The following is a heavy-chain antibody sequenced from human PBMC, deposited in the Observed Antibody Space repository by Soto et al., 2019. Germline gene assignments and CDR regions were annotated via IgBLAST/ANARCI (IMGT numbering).Heavy chain of an antibody. CDR2: VYYSGST. V-gene: IGHV4-59*01. CDR3: ARRRDGYTGVWFDP. Sequence: PSETLSLTCTVSGAPISSFYWSWIRQSPGKGLEWIGHVYYSGSTNYNPSLKSRVTISLDTSKNQFSLNLTSVTAADTAVYYCARRRDGYTGVWFDPWGQGIQVTVS. J-gene: IGHJ5*02. D-gene: IGHD5-12*01. CDR1: GAPISSFY.